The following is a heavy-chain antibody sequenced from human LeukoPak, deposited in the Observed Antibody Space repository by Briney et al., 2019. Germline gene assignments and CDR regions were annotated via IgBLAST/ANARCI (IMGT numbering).Heavy chain of an antibody. Sequence: MASETLSLTCTVSGGSISSGGYYWSWIRQPPGKGLEWIGYIYHSGSTYYNPSLKSRVTISVDTSKNQFSLKLSSVTAADTAVYYCARGAASKGSFDYWGQGTLVTVSS. CDR3: ARGAASKGSFDY. J-gene: IGHJ4*02. V-gene: IGHV4-61*08. CDR2: IYHSGST. CDR1: GGSISSGGYY. D-gene: IGHD6-13*01.